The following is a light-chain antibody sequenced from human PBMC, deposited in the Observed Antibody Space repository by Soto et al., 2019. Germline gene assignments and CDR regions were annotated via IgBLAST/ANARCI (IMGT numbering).Light chain of an antibody. J-gene: IGLJ2*01. CDR3: QSHDSSLSGVV. CDR2: NNN. V-gene: IGLV1-40*01. CDR1: SSNIGAGYD. Sequence: QSALTQPPSVSGAPGQRVTISCTGSSSNIGAGYDVHWYQQLPGTAPKLLIYNNNNRPSGVPDRFSGSKSGTSASLAITGLQAEDEADYYSQSHDSSLSGVVFGGGTKLTVL.